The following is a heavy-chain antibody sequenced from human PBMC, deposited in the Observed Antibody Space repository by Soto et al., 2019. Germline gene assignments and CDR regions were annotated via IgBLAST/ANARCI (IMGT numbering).Heavy chain of an antibody. CDR3: ARAGYCISTSCPRARTWFDP. CDR1: GYTFTSYG. J-gene: IGHJ5*02. CDR2: ISAYNGNT. V-gene: IGHV1-18*01. D-gene: IGHD2-2*01. Sequence: QVQLVQSGAEVKKPGASVKVSCKASGYTFTSYGISWVRQAPGQGLEWMGWISAYNGNTNYAQKLQGRVTMTTDTSTSTAYMELRSLRSDDTAVYYCARAGYCISTSCPRARTWFDPWGQGTLVTVSS.